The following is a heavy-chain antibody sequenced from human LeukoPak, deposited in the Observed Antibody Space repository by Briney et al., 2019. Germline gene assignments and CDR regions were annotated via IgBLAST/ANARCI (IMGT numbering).Heavy chain of an antibody. J-gene: IGHJ5*02. CDR2: ISWNSGSI. V-gene: IGHV3-9*01. CDR3: AKGGSYYYGSGSFGWFDP. D-gene: IGHD3-10*01. Sequence: PGRSLRLSCAASGFTFDDYAMHWVRQAPGKGLEWVSGISWNSGSIGYADSVKGRFTISRDNAKNSLYLQMNSLRAEDTVLYYCAKGGSYYYGSGSFGWFDPWGQGTLVTVSS. CDR1: GFTFDDYA.